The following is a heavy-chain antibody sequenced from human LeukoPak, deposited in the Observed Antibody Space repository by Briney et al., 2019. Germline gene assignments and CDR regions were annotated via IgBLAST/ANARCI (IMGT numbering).Heavy chain of an antibody. J-gene: IGHJ4*02. V-gene: IGHV1-18*01. CDR3: ARGPRAVAGPGDLDY. D-gene: IGHD6-19*01. Sequence: ASVKVSCKASGYTFTSYGISWVRQAPGQGLEWMGWISAYNGNTNYAQKLQGKVTMTTDTSTSTAYMELRSLRSDDTAVYYCARGPRAVAGPGDLDYWGQGTLVTVSS. CDR2: ISAYNGNT. CDR1: GYTFTSYG.